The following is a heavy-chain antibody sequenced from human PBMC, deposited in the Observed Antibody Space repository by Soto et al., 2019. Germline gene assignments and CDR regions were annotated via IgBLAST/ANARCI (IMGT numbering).Heavy chain of an antibody. CDR2: ISSSSSTI. J-gene: IGHJ4*02. V-gene: IGHV3-48*01. D-gene: IGHD2-15*01. Sequence: PGGSLRLSCAASGFTFSGYSMNWVRQAPGKGLEWLSYISSSSSTIYYADSVRGRFTVSRDNAKNSLYLQMNSLRAEDTAVYYCAKPGYCSGGSCYSDYWGQGTLVTVSS. CDR3: AKPGYCSGGSCYSDY. CDR1: GFTFSGYS.